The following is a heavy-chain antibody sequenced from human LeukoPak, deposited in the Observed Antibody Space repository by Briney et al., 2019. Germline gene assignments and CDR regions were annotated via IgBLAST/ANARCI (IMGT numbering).Heavy chain of an antibody. CDR3: AKGPPGLYSSSWYSPITPPFDP. CDR2: ISYDGSNK. Sequence: PGGSLRLSCAASGFTFSSYAMHWVRQAPGKGLEWVAVISYDGSNKYYADSVKGRFTISRDNSKNTLYLQMNSLRAEDTAVYYCAKGPPGLYSSSWYSPITPPFDPWGQGTLVTVSS. J-gene: IGHJ5*02. D-gene: IGHD6-13*01. V-gene: IGHV3-30*04. CDR1: GFTFSSYA.